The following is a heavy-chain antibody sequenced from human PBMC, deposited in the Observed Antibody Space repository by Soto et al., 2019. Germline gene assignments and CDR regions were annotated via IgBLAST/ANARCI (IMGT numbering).Heavy chain of an antibody. CDR3: TRQNLEHSSGWYP. CDR2: ISSGSKST. CDR1: GFTFSTYH. V-gene: IGHV3-48*02. D-gene: IGHD6-19*01. J-gene: IGHJ5*02. Sequence: EVQLVESGGGLVQPGGSLRLSCAASGFTFSTYHMNWVRQAPGKGLEWVSYISSGSKSTFYADSVRGRFTISRDNAKNSLYLKMNSLRDEDTAVYYCTRQNLEHSSGWYPWGQGTLVTVSS.